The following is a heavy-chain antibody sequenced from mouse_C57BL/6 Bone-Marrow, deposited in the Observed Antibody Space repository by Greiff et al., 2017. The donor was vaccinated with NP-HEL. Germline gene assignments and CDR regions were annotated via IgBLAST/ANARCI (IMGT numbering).Heavy chain of an antibody. CDR2: ISSGSSTI. J-gene: IGHJ2*01. V-gene: IGHV5-17*01. CDR1: GFTFSDYG. Sequence: EVQLQESGGGLVKPGGSLKLSCAASGFTFSDYGMHWVRQAPEKGLEWVAYISSGSSTIYYADTVKGRFTISRDNAKNTLFLQMTSLRSEDTAMYYCARGLLASHWGQGTTLTVSS. D-gene: IGHD2-3*01. CDR3: ARGLLASH.